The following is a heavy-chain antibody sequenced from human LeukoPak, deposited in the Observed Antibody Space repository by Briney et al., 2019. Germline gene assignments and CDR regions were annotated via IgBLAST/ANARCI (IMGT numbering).Heavy chain of an antibody. D-gene: IGHD2-21*02. CDR3: ARGGNCGGDCHSGVFQH. V-gene: IGHV1-69*13. J-gene: IGHJ1*01. Sequence: GASVEVSCKASGGTFSSYAISWVRQAPGQGLEWMGGIIPIFGTANYAQKFQGRVTITADESTSTAYMELSSLRSEDTAVYYCARGGNCGGDCHSGVFQHWGQGTLVTVSS. CDR1: GGTFSSYA. CDR2: IIPIFGTA.